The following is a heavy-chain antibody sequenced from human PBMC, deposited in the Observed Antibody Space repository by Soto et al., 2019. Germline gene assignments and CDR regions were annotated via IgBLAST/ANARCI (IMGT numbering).Heavy chain of an antibody. D-gene: IGHD2-21*01. CDR1: GFTINSYG. CDR2: ISYNGTNK. CDR3: PSFIVIRPESTFH. V-gene: IGHV3-30*03. J-gene: IGHJ4*02. Sequence: VQLVESGGGVVQPGRSLRLSCAASGFTINSYGMHWVRQSPGKGLEWVAVISYNGTNKDYVDSVKGRFTISRDISKNTVYLQMNSLRPEDTAVYYCPSFIVIRPESTFHWGQGTLGTVSS.